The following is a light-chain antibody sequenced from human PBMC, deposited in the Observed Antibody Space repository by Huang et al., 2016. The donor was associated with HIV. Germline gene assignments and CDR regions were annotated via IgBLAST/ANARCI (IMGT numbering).Light chain of an antibody. J-gene: IGKJ4*01. CDR1: QYIRTY. V-gene: IGKV1-39*01. CDR3: QQGYTTPT. Sequence: DIQMTQSPSSLSASVGDRVTITCRARQYIRTYLNWYQQKPGEAPTLLIFGASSKLTVVPSRFSGSGSGTNFTLTISNLQPEDFAVYFCQQGYTTPTFGGGTRVEIK. CDR2: GAS.